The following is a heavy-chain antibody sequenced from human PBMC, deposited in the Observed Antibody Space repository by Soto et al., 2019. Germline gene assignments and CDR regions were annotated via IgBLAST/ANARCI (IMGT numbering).Heavy chain of an antibody. CDR3: ARTTSARLMARTPYCYHGMDV. D-gene: IGHD6-6*01. CDR2: IYYSGST. V-gene: IGHV4-59*01. J-gene: IGHJ6*02. CDR1: GGSISSYY. Sequence: SATLSLTCTVSGGSISSYYWSWIRQPPGKGLEWIGDIYYSGSTNYNPSLKSRVTISVDTSKNQFSLKLSSVTAADMAVYYCARTTSARLMARTPYCYHGMDVWGQGTTVTVSS.